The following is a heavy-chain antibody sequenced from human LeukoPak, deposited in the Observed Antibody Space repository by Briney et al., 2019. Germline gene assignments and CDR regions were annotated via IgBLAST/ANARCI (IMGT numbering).Heavy chain of an antibody. CDR3: ARGGLIVVVPAAKYNWFDP. CDR1: GYTFTGYY. J-gene: IGHJ5*02. V-gene: IGHV1-2*02. CDR2: INPNSGGT. Sequence: GASVKVSCKASGYTFTGYYMHWVRQAPGQGLEWMGWINPNSGGTNYAQKFQGRVTMTRDTSISTAYTELSRLRSDDTAVCYCARGGLIVVVPAAKYNWFDPWGQGTLVTVSS. D-gene: IGHD2-2*01.